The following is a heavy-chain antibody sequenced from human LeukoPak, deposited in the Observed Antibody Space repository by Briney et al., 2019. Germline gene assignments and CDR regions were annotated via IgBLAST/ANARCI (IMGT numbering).Heavy chain of an antibody. D-gene: IGHD2-21*01. Sequence: GGSLRLSCAASGFTFSSYWMSWVRQAPGKGLEWVANINQDGSEKYYVDSVKGRFTISRDNAKNSLYLQMNSLRVEDTAIYYCASSRGALFYFDSWGQGTLVPVSS. CDR1: GFTFSSYW. CDR3: ASSRGALFYFDS. CDR2: INQDGSEK. J-gene: IGHJ4*02. V-gene: IGHV3-7*01.